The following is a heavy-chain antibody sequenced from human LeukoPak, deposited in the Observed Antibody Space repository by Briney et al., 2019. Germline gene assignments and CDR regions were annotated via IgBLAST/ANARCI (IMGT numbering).Heavy chain of an antibody. CDR1: GYTLTSYY. CDR2: INPSGGST. D-gene: IGHD2-2*01. V-gene: IGHV1-46*01. CDR3: ARDPTRHIVVVPAALRD. Sequence: ASVKVSCKASGYTLTSYYMHWVRQAPGQGLEWMGIINPSGGSTSYAQKFQGRVTMTRDTSTSTVYMELSSLRSEDTAVYYCARDPTRHIVVVPAALRDWGQGTLVTVSS. J-gene: IGHJ4*02.